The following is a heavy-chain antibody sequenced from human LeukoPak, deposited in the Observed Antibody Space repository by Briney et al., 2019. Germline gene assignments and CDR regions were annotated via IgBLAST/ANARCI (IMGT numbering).Heavy chain of an antibody. CDR1: GFTVSSNY. Sequence: GGSLRLSCAAPGFTVSSNYMSWVRQAPGKGLEWVSVIYSGGTAYYADSVKGRFTISRDNSKNTLYLQMNSLRAEDTAVYYCARDSYYSYAFDIWGQGTMVTVSS. CDR2: IYSGGTA. CDR3: ARDSYYSYAFDI. V-gene: IGHV3-53*01. D-gene: IGHD2-21*01. J-gene: IGHJ3*02.